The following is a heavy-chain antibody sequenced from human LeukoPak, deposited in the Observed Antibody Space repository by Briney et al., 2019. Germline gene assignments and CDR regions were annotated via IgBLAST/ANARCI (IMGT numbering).Heavy chain of an antibody. J-gene: IGHJ3*02. D-gene: IGHD2-21*01. CDR1: GFTFSGSA. V-gene: IGHV3-73*01. Sequence: AGSLPLSCAASGFTFSGSAMHWVRQASGKGLEWVGRIRSKANSYATAYAASVKGRFTISRDDSKNTAYLQMNSLKTEDTAVYYCTRHDMDYYSHAFDIWGQGTIVASSS. CDR2: IRSKANSYAT. CDR3: TRHDMDYYSHAFDI.